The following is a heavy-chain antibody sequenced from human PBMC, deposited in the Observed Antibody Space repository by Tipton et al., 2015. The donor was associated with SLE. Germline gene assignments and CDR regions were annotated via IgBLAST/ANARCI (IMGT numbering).Heavy chain of an antibody. Sequence: SLRLSCAASGFTFSSYWMHWVRQAPGKGLEWVALIWYDGSRKYYADSVQGRFTISRDNSKNTLYLQMNSLRAGDTAVYYCARVRGEETSGTSYWGQGTLVTVSS. V-gene: IGHV3-33*08. CDR2: IWYDGSRK. CDR3: ARVRGEETSGTSY. CDR1: GFTFSSYW. J-gene: IGHJ4*02. D-gene: IGHD1-1*01.